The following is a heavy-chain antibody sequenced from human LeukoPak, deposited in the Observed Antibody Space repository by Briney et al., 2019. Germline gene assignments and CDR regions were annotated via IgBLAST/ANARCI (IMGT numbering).Heavy chain of an antibody. D-gene: IGHD6-13*01. V-gene: IGHV4-34*01. J-gene: IGHJ4*02. CDR2: INHSGST. Sequence: SETLSLTCAVYGGSFSGFYWSWIRQPPGKGLEWIGEINHSGSTNYNPSLKSRVTISVDTSKNQFSPKLSSVTAADTAVYYCARGYRQQPTYWGQGTLVTVSS. CDR1: GGSFSGFY. CDR3: ARGYRQQPTY.